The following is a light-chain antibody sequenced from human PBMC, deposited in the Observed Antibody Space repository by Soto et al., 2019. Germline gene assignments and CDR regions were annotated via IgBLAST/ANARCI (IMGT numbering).Light chain of an antibody. V-gene: IGLV1-44*01. CDR3: AAWDDSLNGVV. Sequence: QLVLTQPPSAAGTPGQRVTISCSGSSSNIGSNTVNWYQPLPRTAPQLLIYNDDQRPSGVPDRFSGSKSGTSASLAISGLQAEDEADYYCAAWDDSLNGVVFGGGTKLTVL. CDR2: NDD. J-gene: IGLJ2*01. CDR1: SSNIGSNT.